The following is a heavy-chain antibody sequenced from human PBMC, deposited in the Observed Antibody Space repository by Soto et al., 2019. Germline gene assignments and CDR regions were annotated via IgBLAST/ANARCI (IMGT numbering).Heavy chain of an antibody. J-gene: IGHJ6*02. Sequence: GASVKVSCKASGYTFTSYAMHWVRQAPGQRLEWMGWINAGNGNTKYSQKFQGRVTITRDTSASTAYMELSSLRSEDTAVYYCASRDYGDYGGFLDYYYGMDVWGPGTTVTVSS. CDR2: INAGNGNT. CDR3: ASRDYGDYGGFLDYYYGMDV. D-gene: IGHD4-17*01. CDR1: GYTFTSYA. V-gene: IGHV1-3*01.